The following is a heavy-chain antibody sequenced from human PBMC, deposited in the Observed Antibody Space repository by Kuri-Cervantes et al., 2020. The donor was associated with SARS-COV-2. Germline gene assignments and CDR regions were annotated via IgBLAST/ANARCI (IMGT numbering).Heavy chain of an antibody. V-gene: IGHV3-23*01. D-gene: IGHD1-20*01. CDR2: ISGSGGST. Sequence: GESLKISCAASGFTFSSYGMHWVRQAPGKGLEWVSAISGSGGSTYYADSVKGRFTISRDNSKNTLYLQMNSLKTEDTAVYYCTTSITGTPFDYWGQGTLVTVSS. CDR1: GFTFSSYG. J-gene: IGHJ4*02. CDR3: TTSITGTPFDY.